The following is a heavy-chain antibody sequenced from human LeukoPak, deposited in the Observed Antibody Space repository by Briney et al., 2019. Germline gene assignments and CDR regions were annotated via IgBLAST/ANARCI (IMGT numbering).Heavy chain of an antibody. D-gene: IGHD7-27*01. V-gene: IGHV4-30-4*07. CDR3: ASNTGTVFGY. CDR2: IYDTGST. CDR1: GGSVNSGGYS. Sequence: SQTLSLTCVVSGGSVNSGGYSWSWIRQPPGKGLEWIGYIYDTGSTEYNPSLRSRVTISLEMSKHQFSLNLTSVTAADTAVYYCASNTGTVFGYWGQGALVTVSS. J-gene: IGHJ4*02.